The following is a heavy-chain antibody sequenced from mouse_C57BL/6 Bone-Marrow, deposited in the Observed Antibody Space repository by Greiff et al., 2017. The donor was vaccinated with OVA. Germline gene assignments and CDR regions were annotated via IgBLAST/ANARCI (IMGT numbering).Heavy chain of an antibody. J-gene: IGHJ2*01. V-gene: IGHV1-76*01. CDR1: GYTFTDYY. Sequence: QVQLQQSGAELVRPGASVKLSCKASGYTFTDYYINWVKQRPGQGLEWIARIYPGSGNTYYNEKFKGKATMTAEKSSSTTYMQLSSLTSEDSAVYFCARDYYGSSGYWGQAPTLTVSS. CDR2: IYPGSGNT. CDR3: ARDYYGSSGY. D-gene: IGHD1-1*01.